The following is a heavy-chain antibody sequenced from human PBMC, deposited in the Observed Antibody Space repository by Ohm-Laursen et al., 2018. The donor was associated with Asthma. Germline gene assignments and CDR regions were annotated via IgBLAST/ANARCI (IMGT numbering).Heavy chain of an antibody. CDR3: ARDVIEWYFPAFDF. CDR2: GGSYYDGGIK. V-gene: IGHV3-30-3*01. D-gene: IGHD3-3*01. J-gene: IGHJ4*02. CDR1: GFTFRSYA. Sequence: SLRLSCAASGFTFRSYAMNWVRQAPGKGLEWVAVGGSYYDGGIKYYADSVNGRFTVSRDDTKNTLYLQMNSLRPDDAAVYYCARDVIEWYFPAFDFWGQGTLVTVSS.